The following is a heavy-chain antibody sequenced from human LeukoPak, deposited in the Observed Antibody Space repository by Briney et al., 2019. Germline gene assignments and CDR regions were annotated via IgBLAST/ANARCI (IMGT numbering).Heavy chain of an antibody. CDR3: ARCLAAAGRYYYYMDV. CDR2: IYTSGST. J-gene: IGHJ6*03. Sequence: PSETLSLTCTVSGGSISSYYWSWIRQPAGKGLEWIGRIYTSGSTNYNPSLKSRVTMSVDTSKNQFSLKLSSVTAADTAVYYCARCLAAAGRYYYYMDVWGKGTTVTVSS. CDR1: GGSISSYY. D-gene: IGHD6-13*01. V-gene: IGHV4-4*07.